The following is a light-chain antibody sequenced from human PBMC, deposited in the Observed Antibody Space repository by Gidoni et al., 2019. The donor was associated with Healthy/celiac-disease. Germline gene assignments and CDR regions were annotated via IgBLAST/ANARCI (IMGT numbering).Light chain of an antibody. CDR2: GAS. CDR1: QSVSSSY. Sequence: EIVLTQSPGTLSLSPGERATLSCRASQSVSSSYLAWYQQKPGQAPRLLIYGASSRATGIPDRFSCSGSGTDFTLPISRLEPEDFAVYYCQQYGSSRLTFGPGTKVDIK. CDR3: QQYGSSRLT. V-gene: IGKV3-20*01. J-gene: IGKJ3*01.